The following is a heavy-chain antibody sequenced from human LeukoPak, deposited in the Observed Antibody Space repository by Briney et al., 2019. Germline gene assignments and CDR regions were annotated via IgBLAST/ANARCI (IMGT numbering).Heavy chain of an antibody. CDR3: ARELDSSYSSSWYMGYYYYYGMDV. J-gene: IGHJ6*02. CDR2: ISDSGDST. V-gene: IGHV3-21*01. D-gene: IGHD6-13*01. Sequence: PGGSLRLSCAASGFTFSSYSMNWVRQAPGKGLEWVSAISDSGDSTDYADSVKGRFTISRDNAKNTLYLQMNSLRAEDTAVYYCARELDSSYSSSWYMGYYYYYGMDVWGQGTTVTVSS. CDR1: GFTFSSYS.